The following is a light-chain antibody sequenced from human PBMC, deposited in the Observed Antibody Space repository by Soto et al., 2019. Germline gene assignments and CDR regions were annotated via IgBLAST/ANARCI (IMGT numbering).Light chain of an antibody. CDR3: QHLGSHGLT. J-gene: IGKJ4*01. V-gene: IGKV3-20*01. CDR1: QTVASSF. CDR2: GAS. Sequence: EIVLTQSPGTLSLSPGERATLSCRASQTVASSFLAWYRQNPGQPPRLLIYGASTRAPGIPERFSGSGSGPEFTLTISRLEPEDFAVYYCQHLGSHGLTFGGGTKVEI.